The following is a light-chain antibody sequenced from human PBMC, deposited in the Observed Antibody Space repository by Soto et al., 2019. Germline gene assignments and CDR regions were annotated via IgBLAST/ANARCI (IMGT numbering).Light chain of an antibody. CDR1: QSISSW. Sequence: DIQMTQSPSTLSASVGDRDTITCRASQSISSWLAWYQQKPGKAPKLLIYDASSLESGVPSRFSGSGSGTEFTLTISSLQPDDFATYYCQQYNSYSFGPGTKVDIK. J-gene: IGKJ3*01. V-gene: IGKV1-5*01. CDR3: QQYNSYS. CDR2: DAS.